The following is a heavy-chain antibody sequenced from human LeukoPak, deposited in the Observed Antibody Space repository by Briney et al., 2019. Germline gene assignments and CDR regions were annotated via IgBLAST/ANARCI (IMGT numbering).Heavy chain of an antibody. CDR3: ARAVSGRFDY. J-gene: IGHJ4*02. V-gene: IGHV4-59*08. Sequence: SETLSLTCTVSNGSVRSYYWSWVRQSPGKGLEWIGYIYYSGSTNYNPSLKSRVTISVDTSKNQFSLKLSSVTAADTAIYYCARAVSGRFDYWGQGTLVTVSS. D-gene: IGHD6-19*01. CDR1: NGSVRSYY. CDR2: IYYSGST.